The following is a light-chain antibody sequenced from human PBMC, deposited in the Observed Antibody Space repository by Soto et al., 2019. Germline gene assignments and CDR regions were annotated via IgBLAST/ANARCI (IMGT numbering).Light chain of an antibody. CDR3: QQYGSSPWT. J-gene: IGKJ1*01. V-gene: IGKV3-20*01. Sequence: EIVLTQSPGTLCLSPGERATLSCRASQSVSSSYLAWYQQKPGQAPRRLIYGASSRATGIPDRFSGSGSGTDFTLTISRLEPEDFAVYYCQQYGSSPWTFGQGTKVDIK. CDR1: QSVSSSY. CDR2: GAS.